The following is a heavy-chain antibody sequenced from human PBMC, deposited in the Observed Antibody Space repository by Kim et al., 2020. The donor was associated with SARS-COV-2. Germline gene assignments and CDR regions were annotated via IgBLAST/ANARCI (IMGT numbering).Heavy chain of an antibody. CDR2: YT. Sequence: YTNYGPSFQGHVTISADKSISTAYLQWSSLKASDTAMYYCARFSFGTPSGWGQGTLVTVSS. J-gene: IGHJ4*02. D-gene: IGHD1-26*01. V-gene: IGHV5-10-1*01. CDR3: ARFSFGTPSG.